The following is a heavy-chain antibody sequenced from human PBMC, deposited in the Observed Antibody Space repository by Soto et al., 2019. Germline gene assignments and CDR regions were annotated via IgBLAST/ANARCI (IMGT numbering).Heavy chain of an antibody. J-gene: IGHJ4*02. D-gene: IGHD3-10*01. Sequence: SVKVSCKASGGTFSSYTISWVRQAPGQGLEWMGRIIPILGIATYAQKYQGRVTITADKSTSTAYMELSSLRSEDTAVYYCARSRYYGSWSYYIGVFDYWGQGTLVTVSS. CDR1: GGTFSSYT. CDR3: ARSRYYGSWSYYIGVFDY. V-gene: IGHV1-69*02. CDR2: IIPILGIA.